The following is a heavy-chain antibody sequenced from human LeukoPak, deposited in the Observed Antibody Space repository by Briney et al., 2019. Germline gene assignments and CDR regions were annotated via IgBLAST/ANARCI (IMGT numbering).Heavy chain of an antibody. CDR3: ARATGTTDLY. CDR2: ITGGGETT. V-gene: IGHV3-23*01. Sequence: GGSLRLSGAVSGFTFSNYVMTWVRQAPGKRLEWVSSITGGGETTYYADSLKGRVTISRDNFKNTLYLQMDNLRAEDTAIYYCARATGTTDLYWGQGTLVTVSS. J-gene: IGHJ4*02. CDR1: GFTFSNYV. D-gene: IGHD1-1*01.